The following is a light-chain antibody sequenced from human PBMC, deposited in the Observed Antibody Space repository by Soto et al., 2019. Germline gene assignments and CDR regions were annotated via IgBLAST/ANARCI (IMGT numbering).Light chain of an antibody. J-gene: IGKJ4*01. CDR3: QQYNNWPLT. CDR1: QSVSSN. CDR2: GAS. V-gene: IGKV3-15*01. Sequence: EIVMTQSPATLSVSPGETATLSCRASQSVSSNLAWYQQKPGQAPRLLIYGASTRATVIPARFSGSGSGTEFTLTISSLQSEDFAVYYCQQYNNWPLTFGGGTKVEIK.